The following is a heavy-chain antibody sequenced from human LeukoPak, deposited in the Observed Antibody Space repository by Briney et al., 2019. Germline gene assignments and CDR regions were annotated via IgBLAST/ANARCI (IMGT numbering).Heavy chain of an antibody. CDR3: AVYNYYDSSGYYGPYFDY. CDR1: GGSISSSSFY. J-gene: IGHJ4*02. V-gene: IGHV4-39*01. Sequence: SETLSLTCTVSGGSISSSSFYWGWIRQPPGKGLEWIGSIYYSGSTYYNPSLKSRVTISVDTSKNQFSLRLSSVTAADTAVYYCAVYNYYDSSGYYGPYFDYWGQGTLVTVSS. CDR2: IYYSGST. D-gene: IGHD3-22*01.